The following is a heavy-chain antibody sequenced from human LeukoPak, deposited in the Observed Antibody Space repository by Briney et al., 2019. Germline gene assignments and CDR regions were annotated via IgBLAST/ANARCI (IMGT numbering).Heavy chain of an antibody. Sequence: GGSLRLSCAASGFTFSSYGMHWVRQAPGKGLEWVAVIWYDGSNKYYADSVKGRFTISRDNSKNTLYLQMNSLRAEDTAVYYCAKETMAGTQTDYWGQGTLVTVSS. CDR1: GFTFSSYG. CDR3: AKETMAGTQTDY. D-gene: IGHD6-19*01. V-gene: IGHV3-33*06. CDR2: IWYDGSNK. J-gene: IGHJ4*02.